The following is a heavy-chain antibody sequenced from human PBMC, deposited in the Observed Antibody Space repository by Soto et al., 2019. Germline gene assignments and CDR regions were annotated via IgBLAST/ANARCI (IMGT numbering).Heavy chain of an antibody. V-gene: IGHV4-31*03. Sequence: PSETLSLTCTVSGGSISSGGYYWSWIRQHPGKGLEWIGYIYYSGSTYYNPSLKSRVTISVDTPKNQFSLKLSSVTAADTAVYYCARTASYDSSGYYYFDYWGQGTLVTVSS. CDR3: ARTASYDSSGYYYFDY. CDR1: GGSISSGGYY. CDR2: IYYSGST. D-gene: IGHD3-22*01. J-gene: IGHJ4*02.